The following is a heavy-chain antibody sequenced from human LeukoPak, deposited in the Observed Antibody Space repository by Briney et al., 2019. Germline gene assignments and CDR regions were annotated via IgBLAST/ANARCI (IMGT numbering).Heavy chain of an antibody. J-gene: IGHJ3*02. Sequence: ASVKVSCKASGYTFTSYGISWVRQAPGQGLEWKGWISAYNGNTNYAQKLQGRVTMTTDTSTSTAYMELRSLRSDDTAVYYCARDAGITMIVGDAFDIWGQGTMVTVSS. CDR3: ARDAGITMIVGDAFDI. V-gene: IGHV1-18*01. D-gene: IGHD3-22*01. CDR2: ISAYNGNT. CDR1: GYTFTSYG.